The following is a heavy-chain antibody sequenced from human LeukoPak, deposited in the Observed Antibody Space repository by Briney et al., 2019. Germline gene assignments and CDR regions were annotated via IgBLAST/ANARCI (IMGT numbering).Heavy chain of an antibody. D-gene: IGHD3-22*01. J-gene: IGHJ3*02. CDR1: GYSFTSHW. V-gene: IGHV5-51*01. CDR2: IYPGDSDT. Sequence: GESLKISCKGSGYSFTSHWIGWVRQMPGKGLEWMGIIYPGDSDTRYSPSFQGQVTISADKSISTAYLQWSSLKASDTAMYYCARPGYYDSGGYPDAFDIWGQGTMVTVSS. CDR3: ARPGYYDSGGYPDAFDI.